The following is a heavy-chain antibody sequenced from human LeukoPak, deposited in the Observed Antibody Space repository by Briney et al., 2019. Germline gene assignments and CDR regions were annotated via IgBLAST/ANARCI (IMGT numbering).Heavy chain of an antibody. D-gene: IGHD5-12*01. CDR3: ARSNSGYDLGDAFDI. Sequence: SETLSLTCTVSGGSISSYYWSWIRQPAGKGLEWIGRIYTSGSTNYNPSLKSRVTMSVDTSKNQFSLKPSSVTAADTAVYYCARSNSGYDLGDAFDIWDQGTMVTVSS. V-gene: IGHV4-4*07. J-gene: IGHJ3*02. CDR2: IYTSGST. CDR1: GGSISSYY.